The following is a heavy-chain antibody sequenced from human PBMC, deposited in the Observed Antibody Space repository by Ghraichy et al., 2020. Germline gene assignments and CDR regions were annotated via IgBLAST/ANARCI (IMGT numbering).Heavy chain of an antibody. J-gene: IGHJ4*02. CDR3: SRGGYYYDSSGYNY. V-gene: IGHV4-34*01. D-gene: IGHD3-22*01. CDR2: INHSGST. Sequence: SETLSLTCAVYGGSFSGYYWSWIRQPPGKGLEWIGEINHSGSTNYNPSLKSRVTISVDTSKNQFSLKLSSVTAADTAVYYCSRGGYYYDSSGYNYWGQGTLVTVSS. CDR1: GGSFSGYY.